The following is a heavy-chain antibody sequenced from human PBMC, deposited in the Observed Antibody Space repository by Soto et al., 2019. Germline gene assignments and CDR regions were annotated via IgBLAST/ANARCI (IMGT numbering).Heavy chain of an antibody. Sequence: QVQLVESGGGVVQPGRSLRLSCAASGFTFSSYAMHWVRQAPGKGLEWVAVISYDGSNKYYADSVKGRFTISRDNSKNTLYLQMNSLRAEDTAVYYCARDSYDSSGYYTYWGQGTLVTVSS. V-gene: IGHV3-30-3*01. CDR3: ARDSYDSSGYYTY. CDR1: GFTFSSYA. D-gene: IGHD3-22*01. J-gene: IGHJ4*02. CDR2: ISYDGSNK.